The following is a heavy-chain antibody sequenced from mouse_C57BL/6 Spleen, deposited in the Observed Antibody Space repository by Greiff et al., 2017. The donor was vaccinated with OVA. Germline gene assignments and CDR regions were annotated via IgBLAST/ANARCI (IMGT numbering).Heavy chain of an antibody. J-gene: IGHJ1*03. Sequence: VQLKESGPGLVKPSQSLSLTCSVTGYSITSGYYWNWIRQFPGNKLEWMGYISYDGSNNYNPSLKNRISITRDTSKNQFFLKLNSVTTEDTATYYCARHYYYGSSYDWYFDVWGTGTTVTVSS. CDR3: ARHYYYGSSYDWYFDV. CDR1: GYSITSGYY. V-gene: IGHV3-6*01. CDR2: ISYDGSN. D-gene: IGHD1-1*01.